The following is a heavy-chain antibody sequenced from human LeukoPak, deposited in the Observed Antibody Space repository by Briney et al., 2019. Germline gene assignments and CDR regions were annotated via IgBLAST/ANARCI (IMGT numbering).Heavy chain of an antibody. D-gene: IGHD2-2*01. V-gene: IGHV1-2*02. CDR3: ARPQLLSPFDI. CDR2: INPNSGGT. CDR1: GYTFTDYY. J-gene: IGHJ3*02. Sequence: GASVKVSCKASGYTFTDYYIHWVRQAPGQGLEWLGWINPNSGGTKYAQKFQGRVTMTRDLSISTAYMELSRLKSDDTAVYYCARPQLLSPFDIWGQGTMVTVSS.